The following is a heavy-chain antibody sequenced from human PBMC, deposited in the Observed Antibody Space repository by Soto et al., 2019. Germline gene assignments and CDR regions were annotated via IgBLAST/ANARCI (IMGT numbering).Heavy chain of an antibody. CDR1: GGSISSYY. Sequence: SETLSLTCTVSGGSISSYYWSWIRQPPGKGLEWIGYIYYSGSTNYNPSLKSRVTISVDTSKNQFSLKLSSVTAADTAVYYCARSLVDDSSGYYLIWGQGTLVTVSS. CDR2: IYYSGST. CDR3: ARSLVDDSSGYYLI. V-gene: IGHV4-59*01. D-gene: IGHD3-22*01. J-gene: IGHJ4*02.